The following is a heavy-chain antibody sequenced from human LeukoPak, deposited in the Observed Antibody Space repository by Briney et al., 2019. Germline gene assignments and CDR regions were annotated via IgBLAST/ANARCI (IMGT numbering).Heavy chain of an antibody. D-gene: IGHD2-21*02. J-gene: IGHJ4*02. CDR1: GFTFSSYW. CDR3: AKDSGPYCGGDCREAFDY. Sequence: SGGSLRLSCAASGFTFSSYWMSWVRQAPGKGLEWVANIKQDGSEKYYADSVKGRSTISRDNSKNTLYLQMNSLRAEDTAVYYCAKDSGPYCGGDCREAFDYWGQGTLVTVSS. CDR2: IKQDGSEK. V-gene: IGHV3-7*01.